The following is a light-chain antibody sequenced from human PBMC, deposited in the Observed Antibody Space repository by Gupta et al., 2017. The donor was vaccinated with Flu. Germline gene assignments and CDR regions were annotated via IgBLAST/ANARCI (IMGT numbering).Light chain of an antibody. CDR1: SSNIGAGYD. Sequence: QSVLTPPPSVPGAPGQRVTFSSTVCSSNIGAGYDVHWYQQIPVTTPKLLIYGNSNRPSGVPDRFSGSKSGTSASLAITGLQAEDEADYYCQSYDSSLSVWVFGGGTKLTVL. CDR3: QSYDSSLSVWV. J-gene: IGLJ3*02. V-gene: IGLV1-40*01. CDR2: GNS.